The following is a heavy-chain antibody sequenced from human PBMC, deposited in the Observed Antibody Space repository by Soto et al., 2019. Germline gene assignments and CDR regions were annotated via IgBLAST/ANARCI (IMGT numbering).Heavy chain of an antibody. D-gene: IGHD3-22*01. CDR1: GGSISSVGYY. J-gene: IGHJ4*02. V-gene: IGHV4-31*03. CDR2: IYYSGST. CDR3: ARLDSSGYYCRYYFDX. Sequence: TLSLTCTVSGGSISSVGYYWSWIRQHPGKGLELIGYIYYSGSTYYNPSLKSRVTISVDTSKNQFSLKLSSVTAADTAVYYCARLDSSGYYCRYYFDXWGQGTLVTVSX.